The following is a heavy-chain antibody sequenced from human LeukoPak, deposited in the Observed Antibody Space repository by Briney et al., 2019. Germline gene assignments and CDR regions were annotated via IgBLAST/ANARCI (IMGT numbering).Heavy chain of an antibody. CDR1: GGSISSSSYY. V-gene: IGHV4-39*01. D-gene: IGHD2/OR15-2a*01. J-gene: IGHJ6*02. CDR2: IYYSGST. Sequence: SETLSLTCTVSGGSISSSSYYWGWIRQPPGKGLEWIGSIYYSGSTYYNPSLRSRVTISVDTSKNQFSLKLSSVTAADTAVYYCARVLEYDKRMDVWGQGTTVTVSS. CDR3: ARVLEYDKRMDV.